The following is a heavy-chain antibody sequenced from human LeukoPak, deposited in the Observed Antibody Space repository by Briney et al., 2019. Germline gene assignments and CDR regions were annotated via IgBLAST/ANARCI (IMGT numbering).Heavy chain of an antibody. D-gene: IGHD5-18*01. Sequence: GGSLRLSCAASGFTFSSYAMHWVRQAPGKGLEWVAVISYDGSNKYYADSVKGRFTISRDNSKNTLYLQMNSLRAEDTAVYYCAREGQTAMDYYFDYWGQGTLVTVSS. CDR1: GFTFSSYA. J-gene: IGHJ4*02. V-gene: IGHV3-30-3*01. CDR2: ISYDGSNK. CDR3: AREGQTAMDYYFDY.